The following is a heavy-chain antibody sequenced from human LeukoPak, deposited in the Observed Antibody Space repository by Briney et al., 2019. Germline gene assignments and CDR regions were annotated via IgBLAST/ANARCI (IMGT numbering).Heavy chain of an antibody. CDR2: ISGSGSGGST. Sequence: GGSLRLSCAASGFTFSSYGMSWVRQAPGKGLGWVSNISGSGSGGSTYYADSVKGRFTISRDNSKNTLYLQMNSLRAEDTAVYYCASVRVATIDHWFDPCGQGTLVTVSS. CDR3: ASVRVATIDHWFDP. V-gene: IGHV3-23*01. CDR1: GFTFSSYG. D-gene: IGHD5-12*01. J-gene: IGHJ5*02.